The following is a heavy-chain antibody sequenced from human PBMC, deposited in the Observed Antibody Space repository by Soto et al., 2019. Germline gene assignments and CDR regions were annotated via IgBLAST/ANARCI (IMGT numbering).Heavy chain of an antibody. CDR2: IYYSGST. Sequence: SETLSLTCTVSGVSISSGGYYWSWIRQHPGKGLEWIGYIYYSGSTYYNPSLKSRVTISVDTSKNHFSLKLSSVTAADTAVYYCARSPTYDYGDYYYYMDVWGKGTTVTVSS. D-gene: IGHD4-17*01. CDR1: GVSISSGGYY. V-gene: IGHV4-31*03. J-gene: IGHJ6*03. CDR3: ARSPTYDYGDYYYYMDV.